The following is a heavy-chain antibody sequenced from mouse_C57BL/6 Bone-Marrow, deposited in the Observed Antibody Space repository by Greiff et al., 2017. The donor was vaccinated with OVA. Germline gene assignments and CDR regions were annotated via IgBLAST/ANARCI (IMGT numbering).Heavy chain of an antibody. CDR2: ISSGSSTI. Sequence: EVKVVESGGGLVKPGGSLKLSCAASGFTFSDYGMHWVRQAPEKGLEWVAYISSGSSTIYYADTVKGRFTISRDNAKNTLFLQMTSLRSEDTAMYYCAINYYAMDYWGQGTSVTVSS. CDR1: GFTFSDYG. V-gene: IGHV5-17*01. J-gene: IGHJ4*01. CDR3: AINYYAMDY.